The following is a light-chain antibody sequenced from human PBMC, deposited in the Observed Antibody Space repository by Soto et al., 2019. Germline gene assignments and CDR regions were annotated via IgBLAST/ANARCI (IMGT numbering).Light chain of an antibody. V-gene: IGLV3-21*04. Sequence: SYELTQPPSVSVAPGKTARITCGGNNIGSKSVHWYQQKPGQAPVLVIYYDSDRPSGIPERFSGSNSGNTATLTISRVEAGDEADYYCQVWDSLWVFGGGTKVTVL. CDR2: YDS. CDR3: QVWDSLWV. J-gene: IGLJ3*02. CDR1: NIGSKS.